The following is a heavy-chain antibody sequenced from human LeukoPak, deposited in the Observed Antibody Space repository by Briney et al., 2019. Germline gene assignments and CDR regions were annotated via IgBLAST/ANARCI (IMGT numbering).Heavy chain of an antibody. CDR3: AKAPSRAGNGWYQIDY. J-gene: IGHJ4*02. D-gene: IGHD6-19*01. CDR2: ISGSGSTT. V-gene: IGHV3-23*01. Sequence: GGSLRLSCAASGFTFSSYAMSWVRQAPGKGLEWVSAISGSGSTTYYADSVKGRFTISRDNSKNTLYLQVSSLRAEDTAVYYCAKAPSRAGNGWYQIDYWGQGTLVTVSS. CDR1: GFTFSSYA.